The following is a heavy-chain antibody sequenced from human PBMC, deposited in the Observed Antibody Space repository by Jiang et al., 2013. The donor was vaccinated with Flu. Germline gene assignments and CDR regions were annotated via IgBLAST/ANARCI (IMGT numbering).Heavy chain of an antibody. CDR3: ARGGIYYDFWSGYSDYYYYGMDV. CDR2: INPSGGST. Sequence: KVSCKASGYTFTSYYMHWVRQAPGQGLEWMGIINPSGGSTSYAQKFQGRVTMTRDTSTSTVYMELSSLRSEDTAVYYCARGGIYYDFWSGYSDYYYYGMDVWGQGTTVTVSS. D-gene: IGHD3-3*01. CDR1: GYTFTSYY. V-gene: IGHV1-46*03. J-gene: IGHJ6*02.